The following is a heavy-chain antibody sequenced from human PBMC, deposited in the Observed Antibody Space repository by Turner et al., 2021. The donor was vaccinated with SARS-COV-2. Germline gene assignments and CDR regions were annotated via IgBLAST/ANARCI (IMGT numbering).Heavy chain of an antibody. CDR2: FDPEDRET. CDR3: ATDPLGWAGYDY. Sequence: VQLVQSGAEMKKPGASVKVSCKVSGYTLTEIFIHWVRQAPGKGLEWMGGFDPEDRETIYAQKFQGRVTMTEDTSTDIAYMELSSLSSDDTAVYYCATDPLGWAGYDYWGQGTLVTVSS. V-gene: IGHV1-24*01. CDR1: GYTLTEIF. J-gene: IGHJ4*02. D-gene: IGHD6-25*01.